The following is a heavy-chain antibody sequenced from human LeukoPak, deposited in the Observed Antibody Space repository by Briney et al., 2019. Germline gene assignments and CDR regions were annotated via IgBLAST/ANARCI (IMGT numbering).Heavy chain of an antibody. J-gene: IGHJ4*02. Sequence: PGGSLRLSCAASGFTFSSYGMHWVRQAPGKGLEWVAVIWYDGSNKYYADSVKGRFTISRDNSKNTLYLQMNSLRAEDTAVYYCAKDQDIVVVVAASTFDYWGQGTLVTVSS. CDR2: IWYDGSNK. D-gene: IGHD2-15*01. V-gene: IGHV3-33*06. CDR1: GFTFSSYG. CDR3: AKDQDIVVVVAASTFDY.